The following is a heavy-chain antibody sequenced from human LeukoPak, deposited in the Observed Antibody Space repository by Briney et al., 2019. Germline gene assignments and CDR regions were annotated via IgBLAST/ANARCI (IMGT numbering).Heavy chain of an antibody. D-gene: IGHD1-26*01. CDR3: ARDLSGSYPDYYYYYMGV. J-gene: IGHJ6*03. CDR1: GYTFTGYY. V-gene: IGHV1-2*02. CDR2: INPNSGGT. Sequence: ASVKVSCKASGYTFTGYYMHWVRQAPGQGLEWMGWINPNSGGTNYAQKFQGRVTMARDTSISTAYMELSRLRSDDTAVYYCARDLSGSYPDYYYYYMGVWGKGTTVTVSS.